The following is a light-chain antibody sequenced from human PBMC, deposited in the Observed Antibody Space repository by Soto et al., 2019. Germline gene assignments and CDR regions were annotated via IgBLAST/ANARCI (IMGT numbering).Light chain of an antibody. J-gene: IGKJ2*03. V-gene: IGKV3-20*01. CDR1: QSVSSSY. CDR3: QQYGSTPLYS. Sequence: EIVLTQSPGTLSLSPGERATLSCRASQSVSSSYLAWYQQKPGQAPRLLIYGASIRATDIPDRFSGSGSGTDFTLTISRLEPEDFAVYYCQQYGSTPLYSFGQGTKLGIK. CDR2: GAS.